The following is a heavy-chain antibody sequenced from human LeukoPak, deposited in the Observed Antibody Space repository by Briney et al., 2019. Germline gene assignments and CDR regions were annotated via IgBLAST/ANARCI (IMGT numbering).Heavy chain of an antibody. D-gene: IGHD2-8*01. CDR3: ARESYCSNGVCYRTHYFDY. V-gene: IGHV3-66*01. CDR1: GFTVSSNY. J-gene: IGHJ4*02. CDR2: IYSGGST. Sequence: GGSLRLSCAASGFTVSSNYMSWVRQAPGKGLEWVSVIYSGGSTYYADSVKGRFTISRDNSKNTLYLQMNSLRAEDTAVYYCARESYCSNGVCYRTHYFDYWGQGTLVTVSS.